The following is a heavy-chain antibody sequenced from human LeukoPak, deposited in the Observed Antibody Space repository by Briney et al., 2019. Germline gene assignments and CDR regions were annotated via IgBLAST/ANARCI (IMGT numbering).Heavy chain of an antibody. CDR2: ISNDGRND. V-gene: IGHV3-30*04. CDR3: ARDFFFGSGDAFDI. D-gene: IGHD3-10*01. J-gene: IGHJ3*02. Sequence: GRSLRLSCAASGLGFSIHAMLWVRQAPGEGLEWVAAISNDGRNDFYADSVKGRFTISRDNSWNTLYLQMNSLRVEDTAVYFCARDFFFGSGDAFDIWGQGTMVTVSS. CDR1: GLGFSIHA.